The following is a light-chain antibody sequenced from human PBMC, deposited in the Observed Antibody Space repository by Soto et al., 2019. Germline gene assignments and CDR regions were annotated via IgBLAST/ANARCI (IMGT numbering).Light chain of an antibody. V-gene: IGKV3-20*01. CDR3: QQYGSSPRT. CDR1: QSVSSN. CDR2: GAS. Sequence: EIVLTQSPGTLSLSPGERATLSFSASQSVSSNLAWYQQKPGQAPRLLISGASSRATGIPDRFTGSGSGTDFTLTISRLEPEDFAVYYCQQYGSSPRTFGQGTKVDIK. J-gene: IGKJ1*01.